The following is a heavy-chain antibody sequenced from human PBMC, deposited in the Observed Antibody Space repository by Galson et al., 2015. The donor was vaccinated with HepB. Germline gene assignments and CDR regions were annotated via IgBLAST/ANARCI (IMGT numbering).Heavy chain of an antibody. Sequence: SETLSLTCTVSGGSMSGYYCSRIRQPAGKGLEWIGRIFSSGTTNYNPSLKSRVAMSIDTSKNQFSLSLSSVTAADTAVYYCARGGSGRYFDLWGRGTLVTASS. CDR2: IFSSGTT. CDR3: ARGGSGRYFDL. J-gene: IGHJ2*01. V-gene: IGHV4-4*07. CDR1: GGSMSGYY. D-gene: IGHD3-16*01.